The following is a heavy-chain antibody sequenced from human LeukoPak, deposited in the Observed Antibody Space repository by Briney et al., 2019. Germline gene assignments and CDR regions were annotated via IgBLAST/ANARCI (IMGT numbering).Heavy chain of an antibody. CDR1: GGSFSGYY. Sequence: PSETLSLTCAVYGGSFSGYYWTWIRQPPGKGLEWIGEIHYSGRINYNPSLKSRVTISADTSNNHFSLKMNSVTAADTAVYYCSTGTDAYKCGSSWVQGTLVSVSS. V-gene: IGHV4-34*01. D-gene: IGHD5-24*01. CDR3: STGTDAYKCGSS. CDR2: IHYSGRI. J-gene: IGHJ5*02.